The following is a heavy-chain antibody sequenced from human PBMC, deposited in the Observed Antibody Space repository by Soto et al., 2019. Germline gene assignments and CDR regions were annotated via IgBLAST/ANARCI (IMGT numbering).Heavy chain of an antibody. Sequence: QSGGSLRLSCEVSGFTFSSYEMSWVRQAPGKGLECIAYISSSGSTTDHADSVKGRFTVSRDNAKNSLYLEMNSLRVEDSGIYYCAREENYYESSGYAGRYFDYWGQGALVTVSS. CDR3: AREENYYESSGYAGRYFDY. J-gene: IGHJ4*02. CDR2: ISSSGSTT. V-gene: IGHV3-48*03. CDR1: GFTFSSYE. D-gene: IGHD3-22*01.